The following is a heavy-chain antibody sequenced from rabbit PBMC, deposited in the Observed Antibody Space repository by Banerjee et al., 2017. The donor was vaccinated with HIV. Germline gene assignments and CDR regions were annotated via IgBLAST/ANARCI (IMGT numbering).Heavy chain of an antibody. J-gene: IGHJ4*01. V-gene: IGHV1S45*01. CDR1: GFSFSNGYV. D-gene: IGHD3-3*01. CDR2: INTISGDT. Sequence: QEQLEEFGGDLVKPEGSLTLTCTASGFSFSNGYVMCWVRQAPGKGLEWIACINTISGDTVYATWAKGRFTISKASWTTVTLQMTSLTAADTASYFCARDSLQGYAFNLWGPGTLVTVS. CDR3: ARDSLQGYAFNL.